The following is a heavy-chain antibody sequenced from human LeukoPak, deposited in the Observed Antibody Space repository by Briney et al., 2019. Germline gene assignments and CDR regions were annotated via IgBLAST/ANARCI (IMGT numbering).Heavy chain of an antibody. CDR2: INHSGST. V-gene: IGHV4-34*01. CDR3: VRRQWLGHFDS. D-gene: IGHD6-19*01. Sequence: SETLSLACAVCGGSFSGYYWSWIRQPPGKGLEWIGEINHSGSTNYNPSLKSRVTISVDTSKNQFSLKLSSVTAADTAVYYCVRRQWLGHFDSWGQGSLVTVSS. CDR1: GGSFSGYY. J-gene: IGHJ4*02.